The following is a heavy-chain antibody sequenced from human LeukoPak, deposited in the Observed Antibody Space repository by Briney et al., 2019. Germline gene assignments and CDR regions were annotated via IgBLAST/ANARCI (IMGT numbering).Heavy chain of an antibody. V-gene: IGHV4-30-4*01. D-gene: IGHD3-10*01. CDR1: GGSISSGDYY. CDR3: ARRVLLWFGPRGGGEYYFDY. J-gene: IGHJ4*02. Sequence: PSETLSLTCTVSGGSISSGDYYWSWIRQPPGKGLEWIGYIYYSGSTYYNPSLKSRVTISVDTSKNQFSLKLGSVTAADTAVYYCARRVLLWFGPRGGGEYYFDYWGQGTLVTVSS. CDR2: IYYSGST.